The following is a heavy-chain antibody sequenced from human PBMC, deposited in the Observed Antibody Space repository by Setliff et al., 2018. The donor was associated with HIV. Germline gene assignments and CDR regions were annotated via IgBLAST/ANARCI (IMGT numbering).Heavy chain of an antibody. CDR1: GYSFINYA. V-gene: IGHV7-4-1*02. D-gene: IGHD4-17*01. CDR3: ARALYGEYGGDLNWLDP. J-gene: IGHJ5*02. Sequence: ASVKVSCKTSGYSFINYAINWVRQAPGQGLQWMGWINTQTGSPTYAQAFTGRFVFSVDSTVTTAYLQISGLKADDTAVYYCARALYGEYGGDLNWLDPWGQGTLVTVSS. CDR2: INTQTGSP.